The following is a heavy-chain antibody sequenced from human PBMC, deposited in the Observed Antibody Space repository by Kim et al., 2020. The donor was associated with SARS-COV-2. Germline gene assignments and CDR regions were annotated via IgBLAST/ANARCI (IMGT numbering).Heavy chain of an antibody. Sequence: YTPSLSRRDTRTIDTSKNQFSLTLSSVTAADTAVYYCARGKGSYSSQIDSWGQGTLVTVSS. J-gene: IGHJ4*02. D-gene: IGHD6-13*01. CDR3: ARGKGSYSSQIDS. V-gene: IGHV4-39*01.